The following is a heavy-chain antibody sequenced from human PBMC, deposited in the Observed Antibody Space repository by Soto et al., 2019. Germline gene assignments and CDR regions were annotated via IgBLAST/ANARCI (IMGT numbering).Heavy chain of an antibody. CDR2: IYYTGTT. CDR1: GTSIRGYY. V-gene: IGHV4-59*01. J-gene: IGHJ4*02. Sequence: QVQLQESGPGLIKPSETLSVTCSVSGTSIRGYYWTWIRQPPGKGLEWIGYIYYTGTTKYNPSLKSRVNISVDTSKHQFSLRLNSVTAADTAVYYCAREVYSFGSNHFDSWGQGALVTVSS. CDR3: AREVYSFGSNHFDS. D-gene: IGHD5-18*01.